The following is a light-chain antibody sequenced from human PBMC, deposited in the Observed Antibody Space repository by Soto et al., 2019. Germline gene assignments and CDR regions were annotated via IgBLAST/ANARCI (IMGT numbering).Light chain of an antibody. V-gene: IGLV7-46*01. Sequence: QAVVTQEPSLTVSPGGTVTLTCGSSTGAVTSGHYPYWFQLRPGQAPRTLIYDTSNKHSWTPARFSGSLLGGKAALTLSGALPDDEAEYDCLLSGVFGGGTKVTVL. J-gene: IGLJ2*01. CDR2: DTS. CDR3: LLSGV. CDR1: TGAVTSGHY.